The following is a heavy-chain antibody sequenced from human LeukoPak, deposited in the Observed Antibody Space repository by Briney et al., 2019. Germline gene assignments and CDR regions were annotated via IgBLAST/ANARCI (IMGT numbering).Heavy chain of an antibody. CDR1: GYTLTELS. J-gene: IGHJ4*02. CDR2: FDPEDGET. D-gene: IGHD3-22*01. Sequence: GASVKVSCKXSGYTLTELSMHWVRQAPGKGLEWMGGFDPEDGETIYAQKFQGRVTMTEDTSTDTAYMELSSLRSEDTAVYYCATAERYYYDSSGYSAPHFDYWGQGTLVTVSS. V-gene: IGHV1-24*01. CDR3: ATAERYYYDSSGYSAPHFDY.